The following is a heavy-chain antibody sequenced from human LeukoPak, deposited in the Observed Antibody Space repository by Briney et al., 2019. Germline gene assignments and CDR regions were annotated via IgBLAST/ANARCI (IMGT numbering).Heavy chain of an antibody. CDR1: GVTSADYA. Sequence: GGSLRLPCTASGVTSADYAMHGVRQARGKGLEGVAGIYSNGQKIDYADSVRGGFIISRESAKNSLFLQMNSLRPDDTGVYYCGIDITPGGLDGSGQGTTVTV. J-gene: IGHJ6*02. CDR3: GIDITPGGLDG. D-gene: IGHD1-20*01. V-gene: IGHV3-9*02. CDR2: IYSNGQKI.